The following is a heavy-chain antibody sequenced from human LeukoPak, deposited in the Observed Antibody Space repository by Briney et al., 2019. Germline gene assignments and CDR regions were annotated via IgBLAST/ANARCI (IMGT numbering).Heavy chain of an antibody. CDR3: ARASPYRSGGSCFPNWFDP. CDR1: GFTFSNYD. D-gene: IGHD2-15*01. Sequence: GGSLRLSCAASGFTFSNYDMNWVRQAPGKGLEWVSSISSRTSYIYYADSVKGRFTISRDNAKNSLYLQMNSLRAEDTAVYYCARASPYRSGGSCFPNWFDPWGQGTLVTVSS. V-gene: IGHV3-21*01. J-gene: IGHJ5*02. CDR2: ISSRTSYI.